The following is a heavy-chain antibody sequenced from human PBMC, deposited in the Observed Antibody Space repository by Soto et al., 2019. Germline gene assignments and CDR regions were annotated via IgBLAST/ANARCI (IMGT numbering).Heavy chain of an antibody. Sequence: SETLSLTCTVSGGSISSSSYYWGWIRQPPGKGLEWIGSIYYSGSTYYNPSLKSRVTISVDTSKNQFSLKLSSVTAADTAVYYCATSYTAMADYYYYYGMDVWGQGTTVTVSS. CDR3: ATSYTAMADYYYYYGMDV. V-gene: IGHV4-39*01. D-gene: IGHD5-18*01. CDR1: GGSISSSSYY. CDR2: IYYSGST. J-gene: IGHJ6*02.